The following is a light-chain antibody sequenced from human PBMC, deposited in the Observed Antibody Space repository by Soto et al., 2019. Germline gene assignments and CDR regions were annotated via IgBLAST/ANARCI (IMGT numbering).Light chain of an antibody. J-gene: IGLJ1*01. V-gene: IGLV1-40*01. CDR3: QSYDSSLSGYV. Sequence: VLTQPPSVSGAPGQRVTISCTGSSSNIGAGYDLHWYRQLPGTAPKLLIYDDNNRPSGVPDRFSGSKSGTSASLAISGLQAEDEADYYCQSYDSSLSGYVFGTGTKVTVL. CDR2: DDN. CDR1: SSNIGAGYD.